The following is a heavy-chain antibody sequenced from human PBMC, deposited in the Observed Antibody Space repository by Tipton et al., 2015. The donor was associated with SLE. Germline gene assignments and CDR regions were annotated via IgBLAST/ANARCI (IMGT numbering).Heavy chain of an antibody. D-gene: IGHD6-13*01. CDR2: INPNSGGT. J-gene: IGHJ4*02. CDR3: ARDTGRIAAAGDPIDY. Sequence: VQLVQSGAEVKKPGESLRISCKGSGYTFTGYYMHWVRQAPGQGLEWMGWINPNSGGTNYAQKFQGWVTMTRDTSISTAYMELSRLRSDDTAVYYCARDTGRIAAAGDPIDYWGQGTLLTVSS. V-gene: IGHV1-2*04. CDR1: GYTFTGYY.